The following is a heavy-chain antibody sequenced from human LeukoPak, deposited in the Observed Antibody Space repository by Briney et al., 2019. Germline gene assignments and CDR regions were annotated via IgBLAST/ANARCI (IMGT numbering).Heavy chain of an antibody. V-gene: IGHV4-4*07. Sequence: KPSETLSLTCTAPGGPIYSYYWNWIRQTAGKGLEWIGRLYPGVSTNYNPSLKSRVTMSVDTSKNQFALKLSAVISADTAVYYCAELNFYDISGYYPGYYMDVWGKGTTVTVSS. CDR2: LYPGVST. CDR1: GGPIYSYY. D-gene: IGHD3-22*01. CDR3: AELNFYDISGYYPGYYMDV. J-gene: IGHJ6*03.